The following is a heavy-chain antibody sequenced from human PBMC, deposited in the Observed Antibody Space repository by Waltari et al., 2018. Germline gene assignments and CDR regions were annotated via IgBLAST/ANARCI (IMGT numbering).Heavy chain of an antibody. Sequence: EVQLVESGGGLVQPGGSLRLSCAASGFTFSSYWMSWVRQAPGKGLEWVANIKQDGSEKYYVDSVKGRFTISRDNAKNSLYLQMNSLRAEDTAVYYCARVAWFGAREFDYWGQGTLVTVSS. J-gene: IGHJ4*02. V-gene: IGHV3-7*01. CDR2: IKQDGSEK. D-gene: IGHD3-10*01. CDR1: GFTFSSYW. CDR3: ARVAWFGAREFDY.